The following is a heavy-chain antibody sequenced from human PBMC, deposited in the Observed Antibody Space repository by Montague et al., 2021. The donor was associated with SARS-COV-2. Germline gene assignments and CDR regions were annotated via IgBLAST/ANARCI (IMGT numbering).Heavy chain of an antibody. CDR1: GLSLSTSGVG. J-gene: IGHJ3*02. CDR2: XYWDDDK. Sequence: PALVKPTQTLTLTCTFSGLSLSTSGVGVGWIRQPPGKALEWLALXYWDDDKRYSPSLKSRLTITKDTSKNQVVLTMTNMDPVDTATYYCAHRRGLLLSDAFDIWGQGTMVTVSS. D-gene: IGHD1-26*01. V-gene: IGHV2-5*02. CDR3: AHRRGLLLSDAFDI.